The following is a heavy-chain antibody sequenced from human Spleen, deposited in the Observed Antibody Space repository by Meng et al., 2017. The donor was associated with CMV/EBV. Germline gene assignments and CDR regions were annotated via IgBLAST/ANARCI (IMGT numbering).Heavy chain of an antibody. CDR3: AREVLESIYYYAMDV. CDR2: ITTRSTYI. CDR1: GFIFSDYG. V-gene: IGHV3-21*01. J-gene: IGHJ6*02. D-gene: IGHD1-1*01. Sequence: GESLKISCVASGFIFSDYGMTWVRQAPGKGLEWVSFITTRSTYIYYADSVKGRFTISRDNAKNSLSLQMNSLRAEDTAVYYCAREVLESIYYYAMDVWGQGTTVTVSS.